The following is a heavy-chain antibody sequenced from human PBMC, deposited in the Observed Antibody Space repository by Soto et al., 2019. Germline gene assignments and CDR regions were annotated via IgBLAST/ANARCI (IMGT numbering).Heavy chain of an antibody. CDR2: INPSGGST. V-gene: IGHV1-46*01. CDR1: RYTFTNFY. Sequence: ASVKVSCKASRYTFTNFYIHWLRQAPGQGLEWMGIINPSGGSTTYPQKFQGRVTMTRDTSTSTVHMELITLRSEDTAVYYCARSQVRRPLDVWGPGTTVTVSS. CDR3: ARSQVRRPLDV. J-gene: IGHJ6*02.